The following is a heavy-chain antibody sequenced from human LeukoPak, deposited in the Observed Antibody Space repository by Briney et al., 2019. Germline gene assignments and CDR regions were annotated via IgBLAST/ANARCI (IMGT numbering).Heavy chain of an antibody. V-gene: IGHV1-69*04. CDR3: ARGWHGYGGLNDAFGI. CDR1: GGTFSSYA. Sequence: GASVKVSCKASGGTFSSYAISWVRQAPGQGLEWMGRIIPILGIANYAQKFQGRVTITADKSTSTAYVELSSLRSEDTAVYYCARGWHGYGGLNDAFGIWGQGTMVTVSS. D-gene: IGHD4-23*01. CDR2: IIPILGIA. J-gene: IGHJ3*02.